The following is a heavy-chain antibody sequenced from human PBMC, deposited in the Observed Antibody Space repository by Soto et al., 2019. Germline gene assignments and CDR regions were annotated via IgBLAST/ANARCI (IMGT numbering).Heavy chain of an antibody. CDR3: ARDGGGTYYDFWSGYYTPYYYGMDV. CDR1: GFTFSSYA. V-gene: IGHV3-30-3*01. J-gene: IGHJ6*02. D-gene: IGHD3-3*01. CDR2: ISYDGSNK. Sequence: GGSLRLSCAASGFTFSSYAMHWVRQAPGKGLEWVAVISYDGSNKYYADSVKGRFTISRDNSKNTLYLQMNSLRAEDTAVYYCARDGGGTYYDFWSGYYTPYYYGMDVWGQGTTVTVS.